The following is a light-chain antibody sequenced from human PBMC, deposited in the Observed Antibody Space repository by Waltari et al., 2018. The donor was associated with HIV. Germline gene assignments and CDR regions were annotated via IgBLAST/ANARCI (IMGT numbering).Light chain of an antibody. CDR2: KAS. V-gene: IGKV1-5*03. Sequence: DIHMTQSPSTLSASVGERVTITCRASHSISRWLAWYQQKPGRATKILIYKASSLESGVPSRFSGSGSGTEFTLTISSLQPDDFAAYYCQQYNSYPWTFGQGTKVEIK. CDR3: QQYNSYPWT. J-gene: IGKJ1*01. CDR1: HSISRW.